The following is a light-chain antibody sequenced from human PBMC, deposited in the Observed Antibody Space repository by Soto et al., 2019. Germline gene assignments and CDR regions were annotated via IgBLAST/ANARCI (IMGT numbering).Light chain of an antibody. Sequence: EIVLTQSPDTLSLSPGERATLSCRASQSVSSSYLAWYQQKPGQAPRLLIYGASSRAPGIPDRFSGSGSGTDFTLTISRLEPEDFAVYYCRQYDNSPITFGQGTRLEIK. CDR1: QSVSSSY. J-gene: IGKJ5*01. CDR3: RQYDNSPIT. CDR2: GAS. V-gene: IGKV3-20*01.